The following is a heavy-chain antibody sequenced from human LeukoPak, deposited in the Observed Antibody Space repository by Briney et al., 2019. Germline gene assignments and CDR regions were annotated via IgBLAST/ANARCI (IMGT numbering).Heavy chain of an antibody. CDR1: GFTFSSYG. CDR3: AKTRITIFGVVPTPPDY. J-gene: IGHJ4*02. CDR2: IRYDGSNK. V-gene: IGHV3-30*02. D-gene: IGHD3-3*01. Sequence: GGSLRLSCAASGFTFSSYGMHWVRQAPGKGLEWVAFIRYDGSNKYYADSVKGRFTISRDNSKNTLYLQMNSLRAEDTAVYYCAKTRITIFGVVPTPPDYWGQGTLVTVSS.